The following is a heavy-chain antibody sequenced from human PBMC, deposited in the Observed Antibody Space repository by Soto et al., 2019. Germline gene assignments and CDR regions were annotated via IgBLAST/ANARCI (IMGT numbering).Heavy chain of an antibody. Sequence: QVQLVQSGAEVKKPGASVKVSCKASGYTFTSYGISWVRQAPGQGLEWMGWISAYNGNTNYAQKLQGRVTMTTDTSTSTAYKELRSLRADDTAVYYWARAPRSSWYAPWGQGTLVTVSS. D-gene: IGHD6-13*01. J-gene: IGHJ5*02. V-gene: IGHV1-18*01. CDR3: ARAPRSSWYAP. CDR1: GYTFTSYG. CDR2: ISAYNGNT.